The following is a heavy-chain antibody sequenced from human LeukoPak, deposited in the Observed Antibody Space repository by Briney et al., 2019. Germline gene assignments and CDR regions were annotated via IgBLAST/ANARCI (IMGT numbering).Heavy chain of an antibody. CDR3: ARAAYYDILTGNKARYYYYGMDV. D-gene: IGHD3-9*01. J-gene: IGHJ6*02. CDR1: GGSISSGDYY. CDR2: IYYSGST. V-gene: IGHV4-30-4*01. Sequence: SETLSLTCTVSGGSISSGDYYWSWIRQPPGKGLEWIGYIYYSGSTYYNPSLKSRVTISVDTSKNQFSLKLSSVTAADTAVYYCARAAYYDILTGNKARYYYYGMDVWAKGPRSPSP.